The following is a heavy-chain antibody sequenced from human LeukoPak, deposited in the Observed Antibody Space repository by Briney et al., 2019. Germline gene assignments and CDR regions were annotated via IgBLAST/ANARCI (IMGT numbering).Heavy chain of an antibody. V-gene: IGHV1-69*04. CDR3: ARTYYYDSSGYIGAFDI. D-gene: IGHD3-22*01. CDR2: IIPILGIA. Sequence: PVKVSCKASGGTFSSYAISWVRQAPGQGLEWMGRIIPILGIANYAQKFQGRVTITADKSTSTAYMELSSLRSEDTAVYYCARTYYYDSSGYIGAFDIWGQGTMVTVSS. CDR1: GGTFSSYA. J-gene: IGHJ3*02.